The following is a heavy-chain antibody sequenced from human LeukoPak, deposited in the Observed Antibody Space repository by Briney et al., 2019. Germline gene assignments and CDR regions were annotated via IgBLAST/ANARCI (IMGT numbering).Heavy chain of an antibody. CDR3: ARGDIVVVPAAADGYYYYMDV. V-gene: IGHV1-69*13. CDR1: GYTFSGYY. D-gene: IGHD2-2*01. Sequence: AASVKVSCKASGYTFSGYYMHWVRQAPGQGLEWMGGIIPIFDTANYAQKFQGRVTITADESTSTAYMELSSLRSEDTAVYYCARGDIVVVPAAADGYYYYMDVWGKGTTVTVSS. CDR2: IIPIFDTA. J-gene: IGHJ6*03.